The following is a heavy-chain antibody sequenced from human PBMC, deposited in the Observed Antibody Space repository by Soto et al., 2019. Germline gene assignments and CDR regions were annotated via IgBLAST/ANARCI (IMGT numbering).Heavy chain of an antibody. CDR1: GFSLRTSGVG. J-gene: IGHJ4*02. V-gene: IGHV2-5*02. D-gene: IGHD2-21*01. Sequence: QITLKESGPTLVKPTQTLTLTCIFSGFSLRTSGVGVGWIRQPPGKALEWLALIYWDNDKVYSPSLKNRLTITKDTSKNQVVLTMTDMDPVDTATYYCVHRITGSYFEYWGRGTQVTVSS. CDR2: IYWDNDK. CDR3: VHRITGSYFEY.